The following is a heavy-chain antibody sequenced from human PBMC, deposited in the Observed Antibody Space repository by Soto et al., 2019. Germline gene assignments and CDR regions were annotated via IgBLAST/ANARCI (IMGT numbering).Heavy chain of an antibody. V-gene: IGHV3-21*01. CDR1: GFTFSDFS. CDR3: ARASCSSTACYIPDYFDY. Sequence: GGCLRRSCTASGFTFSDFSLVWVHQGPQKGLEWVASITRYSDYVYYAESVEGRFTISRDNAKNTLFLHMDDLRAEDTAMYFCARASCSSTACYIPDYFDYWGQGP. D-gene: IGHD2-2*02. J-gene: IGHJ4*02. CDR2: ITRYSDYV.